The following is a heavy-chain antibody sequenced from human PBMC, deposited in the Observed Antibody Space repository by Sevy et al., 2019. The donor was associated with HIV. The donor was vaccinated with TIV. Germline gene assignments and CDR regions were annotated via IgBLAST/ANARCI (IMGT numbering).Heavy chain of an antibody. V-gene: IGHV4-39*01. CDR3: ARLDAYCSSTSCYYYYGMDV. Sequence: SETLSLTCTVSGGSISSSSYYWGWIRQPPGKGLEWIGSIYYSGSTYYNPSLKSRVTLSVDTSKNQFSLKLSSVTAADTAVYYCARLDAYCSSTSCYYYYGMDVWGQGTTVTVSS. CDR1: GGSISSSSYY. D-gene: IGHD2-2*01. CDR2: IYYSGST. J-gene: IGHJ6*02.